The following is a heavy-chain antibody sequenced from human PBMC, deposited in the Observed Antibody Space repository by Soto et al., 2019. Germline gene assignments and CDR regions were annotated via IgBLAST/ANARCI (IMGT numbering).Heavy chain of an antibody. J-gene: IGHJ6*03. CDR2: ISSSSSTI. CDR3: ARELLWFGELWARGHYMDV. V-gene: IGHV3-48*01. Sequence: GGSLRLSCAASGFTFSSYSMNLVRQAPGKGLEWVSYISSSSSTIYYADSVKGRFTISRDNAKNSLYLQMNSLRAEDTAVYYCARELLWFGELWARGHYMDVWGKGTTVTVSS. D-gene: IGHD3-10*01. CDR1: GFTFSSYS.